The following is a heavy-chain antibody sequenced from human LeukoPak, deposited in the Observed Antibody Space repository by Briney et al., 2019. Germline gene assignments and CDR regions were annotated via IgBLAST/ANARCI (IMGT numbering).Heavy chain of an antibody. J-gene: IGHJ3*02. Sequence: GGSLRLSCAASGFTFSSYWMSWVRQAPGKGLEWVANIKQDGSEKYYVDSVKGRFTISRDNAKNSLYLQMNSLRAEDTAVYYCARGGRGIAVAGTSRSHAFDIWGQGTMVTVSS. CDR2: IKQDGSEK. V-gene: IGHV3-7*01. D-gene: IGHD6-19*01. CDR3: ARGGRGIAVAGTSRSHAFDI. CDR1: GFTFSSYW.